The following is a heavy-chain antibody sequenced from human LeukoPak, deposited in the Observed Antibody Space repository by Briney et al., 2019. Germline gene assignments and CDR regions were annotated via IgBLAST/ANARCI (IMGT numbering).Heavy chain of an antibody. CDR2: IYTSGGT. CDR1: GGSISSFY. J-gene: IGHJ4*02. D-gene: IGHD6-13*01. Sequence: PSETLSLTFSVSGGSISSFYWRWIRQPAGKGLEWIGRIYTSGGTNYNPSLKSRVTISVDTSKNQFSLKLSSVTAADTAVYYCVRSGSSLIFDSSGQGSLVTVSS. CDR3: VRSGSSLIFDS. V-gene: IGHV4-4*07.